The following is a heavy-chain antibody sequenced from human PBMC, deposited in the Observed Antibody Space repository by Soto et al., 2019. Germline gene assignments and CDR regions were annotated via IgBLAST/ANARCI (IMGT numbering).Heavy chain of an antibody. D-gene: IGHD5-18*01. Sequence: ASVKVSCKASGYPFTGYCMHWVRQAPGQGLEWMGWINPNSGGTNYAQKFQGWVTMTRDTSISTAYMELSRLGSDDTAVYCCARATDTAMARYYYYGMDVWGQGTTVTVSS. CDR1: GYPFTGYC. V-gene: IGHV1-2*04. CDR3: ARATDTAMARYYYYGMDV. J-gene: IGHJ6*02. CDR2: INPNSGGT.